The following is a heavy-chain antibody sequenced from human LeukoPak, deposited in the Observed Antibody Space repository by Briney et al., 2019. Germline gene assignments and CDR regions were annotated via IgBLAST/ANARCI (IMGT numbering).Heavy chain of an antibody. J-gene: IGHJ4*02. Sequence: GRSLRLSCAASGFTFSTYAMTWVRQAPGKGLEWVSSISGSGGNTYYADSVKGRFTISRDNSKNTLYLQMNSLRAEDTAVYYCAKPEVRYFDWLLYFDQWGQGTLVTVSS. V-gene: IGHV3-23*01. CDR1: GFTFSTYA. CDR2: ISGSGGNT. D-gene: IGHD3-9*01. CDR3: AKPEVRYFDWLLYFDQ.